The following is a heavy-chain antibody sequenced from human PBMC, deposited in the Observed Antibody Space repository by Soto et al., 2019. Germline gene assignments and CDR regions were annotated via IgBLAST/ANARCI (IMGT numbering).Heavy chain of an antibody. Sequence: LSLTCTVSGGSISSSSYYWGWIRQPPGTGLEWIGSMYYSGSTYYNPSLKSRVTISVDTSKNQFSLKLSSVTAADTAVYFCARVAAAGTGPYWFDPWGQGTLVTVSS. J-gene: IGHJ5*02. CDR3: ARVAAAGTGPYWFDP. V-gene: IGHV4-39*01. CDR1: GGSISSSSYY. D-gene: IGHD6-13*01. CDR2: MYYSGST.